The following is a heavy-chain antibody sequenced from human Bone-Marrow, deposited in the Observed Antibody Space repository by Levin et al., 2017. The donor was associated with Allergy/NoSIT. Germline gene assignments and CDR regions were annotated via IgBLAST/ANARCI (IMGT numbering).Heavy chain of an antibody. D-gene: IGHD3-16*01. CDR3: TRHPPRLRFFDP. V-gene: IGHV4-39*01. Sequence: SQTLSLTCTVSGASIGSGTYYWAWIRQPPGKGLEWIGSIYFTGSTYYKSSLKSRILISADASKNQFSLNLNSVSAADTAVYYCTRHPPRLRFFDPWGQGTRVIVSA. CDR2: IYFTGST. CDR1: GASIGSGTYY. J-gene: IGHJ5*02.